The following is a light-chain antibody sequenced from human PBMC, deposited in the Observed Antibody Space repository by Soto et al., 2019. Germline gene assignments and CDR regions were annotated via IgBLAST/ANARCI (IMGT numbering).Light chain of an antibody. CDR2: GAS. CDR1: QRVSSSY. CDR3: QQYRIWRT. Sequence: EIVLTQSPGTLSLSLGERATLSCRASQRVSSSYLAGYQQKPGQAPRLLIYGASSRATGIPYRFSGSGSGTNFTLTISRLEPEDFAVYYCQQYRIWRTVGQGTKVDIK. V-gene: IGKV3-20*01. J-gene: IGKJ1*01.